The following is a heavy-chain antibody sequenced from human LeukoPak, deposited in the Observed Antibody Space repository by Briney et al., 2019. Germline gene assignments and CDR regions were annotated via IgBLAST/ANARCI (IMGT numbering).Heavy chain of an antibody. Sequence: PSETLSLTCAVYGGSFSGYYWSWIRQPPGKGLEWIGEINHSGSTNYNPSLKSRVIISVDTSKNQFSLKLSSVTAADTAVYYCARGGYPDQFDYWGQGTLVTVSS. CDR2: INHSGST. D-gene: IGHD5-18*01. CDR3: ARGGYPDQFDY. V-gene: IGHV4-34*01. CDR1: GGSFSGYY. J-gene: IGHJ4*02.